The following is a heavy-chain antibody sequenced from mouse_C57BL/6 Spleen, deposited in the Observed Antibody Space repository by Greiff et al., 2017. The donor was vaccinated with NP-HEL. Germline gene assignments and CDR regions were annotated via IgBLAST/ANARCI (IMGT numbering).Heavy chain of an antibody. CDR3: VREGELLVDD. CDR1: GFSFNTYA. D-gene: IGHD1-1*01. V-gene: IGHV10-1*01. Sequence: EVQLVESGGGLVQPKGSLKLSCAASGFSFNTYAMNWVRQAPGKGLEWVARIRSKSNNYATYYADSVKDRFTISRDDSESMLYLQMNNLKTEDTAVYYCVREGELLVDDWGQGTTLTVSS. J-gene: IGHJ2*01. CDR2: IRSKSNNYAT.